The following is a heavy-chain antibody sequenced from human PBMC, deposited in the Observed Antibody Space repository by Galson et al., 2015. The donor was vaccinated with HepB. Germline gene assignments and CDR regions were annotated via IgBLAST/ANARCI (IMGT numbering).Heavy chain of an antibody. D-gene: IGHD2-15*01. CDR3: ARAPKTRYCSGGSCYSETYYYYYYMDV. J-gene: IGHJ6*03. V-gene: IGHV4-34*01. CDR2: INHSGGT. Sequence: SETLSLTCAVYGGSFSGYYWSWIRQPPGKGLEWIGEINHSGGTNYNPSLKSRVAISVDTSKNQFSLKLSSVTAADTAVYYCARAPKTRYCSGGSCYSETYYYYYYMDVWGKGTTVTVSS. CDR1: GGSFSGYY.